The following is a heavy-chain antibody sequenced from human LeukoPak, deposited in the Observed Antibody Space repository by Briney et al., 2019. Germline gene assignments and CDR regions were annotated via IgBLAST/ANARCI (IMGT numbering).Heavy chain of an antibody. Sequence: GASVKVSCQAYGYTFTGYYMHWVRQAPGQGLEWMGWINPNSGGTNYAQKFQGRVTMTSDTSISTAYMELSRLRSDDTAVYYCASGTMVRGSTVSNWFDPWGQGTLVTVSS. CDR3: ASGTMVRGSTVSNWFDP. D-gene: IGHD3-10*01. J-gene: IGHJ5*02. CDR1: GYTFTGYY. CDR2: INPNSGGT. V-gene: IGHV1-2*02.